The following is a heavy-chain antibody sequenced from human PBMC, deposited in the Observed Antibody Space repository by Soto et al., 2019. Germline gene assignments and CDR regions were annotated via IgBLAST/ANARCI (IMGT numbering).Heavy chain of an antibody. Sequence: QVHLQQSGPGLVEPSQTLSLTCAISGDSVSSNTAGWNWIRQSPSRGLEWLGRIYYRSKWYEDYAMSVKSRLTFNPDTSKNHFSLQLKSVTPEDTAVYYCARDSVIYTSTWFPLDHWGQGTLVNVSS. CDR1: GDSVSSNTAG. V-gene: IGHV6-1*01. J-gene: IGHJ4*02. CDR2: IYYRSKWYE. CDR3: ARDSVIYTSTWFPLDH. D-gene: IGHD2-2*01.